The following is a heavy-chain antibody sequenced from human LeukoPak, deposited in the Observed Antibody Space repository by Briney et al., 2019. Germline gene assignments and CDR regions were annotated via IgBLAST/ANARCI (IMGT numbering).Heavy chain of an antibody. V-gene: IGHV7-4-1*02. CDR3: ARGDSSWYSLQDYYYYYYMDV. J-gene: IGHJ6*03. Sequence: GASVKVSCKASGYTFTSYGISWVRQAPGQGLEWMGWINTNTGNPTYAQGFTGRFVFSLDTSVSTAYLQISSLKAEDTAVYYCARGDSSWYSLQDYYYYYYMDVWGKGTTVTVSS. D-gene: IGHD6-13*01. CDR1: GYTFTSYG. CDR2: INTNTGNP.